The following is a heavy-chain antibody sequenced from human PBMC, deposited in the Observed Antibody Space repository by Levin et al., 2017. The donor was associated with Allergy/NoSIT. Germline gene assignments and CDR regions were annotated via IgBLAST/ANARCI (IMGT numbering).Heavy chain of an antibody. CDR3: ARGEGGLYSSSWPPRNFDY. CDR2: IIPIFGTA. J-gene: IGHJ4*02. CDR1: GGTFSSYA. Sequence: SVKVSCKASGGTFSSYAISWVRQAPGQGLEWMGGIIPIFGTANYAQKFQGRVTITADESTSTAYMELSSLRSEDTAVYYCARGEGGLYSSSWPPRNFDYWGQGTLVTVSS. D-gene: IGHD6-13*01. V-gene: IGHV1-69*13.